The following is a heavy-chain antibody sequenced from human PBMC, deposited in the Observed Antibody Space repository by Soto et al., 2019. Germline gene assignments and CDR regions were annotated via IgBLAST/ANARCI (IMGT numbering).Heavy chain of an antibody. CDR3: AKLEYPGYYFDY. Sequence: GSLRLSCAASGFTFSSYAMSWVRQAPGKGLEWVSAISGSGGSTYYADSVKGRFTISRDNSKNTLYLQMNSLRAEDTAVYYCAKLEYPGYYFDYWGQGTLVTVSS. CDR2: ISGSGGST. J-gene: IGHJ4*02. V-gene: IGHV3-23*01. CDR1: GFTFSSYA. D-gene: IGHD1-1*01.